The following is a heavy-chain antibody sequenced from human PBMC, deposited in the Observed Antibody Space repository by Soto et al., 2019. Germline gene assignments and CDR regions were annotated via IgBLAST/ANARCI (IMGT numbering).Heavy chain of an antibody. CDR1: GFTFSSYA. D-gene: IGHD6-19*01. CDR2: IPGRGSNT. CDR3: AKAASRSGWYTDFDY. V-gene: IGHV3-23*01. Sequence: HPGGSLRLSCEVSGFTFSSYAMSWVRQAPGKGLEWVSAIPGRGSNTYYADSVKGRFTISRDNSKNTLYLLMNSLRAEDTAVYYCAKAASRSGWYTDFDYWGQGTLVTVSA. J-gene: IGHJ4*02.